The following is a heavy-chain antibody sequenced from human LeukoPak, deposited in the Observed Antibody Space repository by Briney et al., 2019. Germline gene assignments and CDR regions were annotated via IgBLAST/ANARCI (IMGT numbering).Heavy chain of an antibody. CDR1: GFTFDDYG. CDR3: ARAQGAHYYYYYMDV. J-gene: IGHJ6*03. Sequence: PGGSLRLSCAASGFTFDDYGMSWVRQAPGKGLEWVSGINWNGGSTGYADSVKGRFTISGDNAKNSLYLQMNSLRAEDTALYYCARAQGAHYYYYYMDVWGKGTTVTVSS. V-gene: IGHV3-20*04. CDR2: INWNGGST. D-gene: IGHD1-26*01.